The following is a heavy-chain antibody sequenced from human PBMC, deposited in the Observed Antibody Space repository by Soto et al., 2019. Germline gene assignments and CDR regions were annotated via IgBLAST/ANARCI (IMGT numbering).Heavy chain of an antibody. Sequence: SVKVSCKASGCTFSSYAISWVRQAPGQGLEWMGGIIPIFGTANYAQKFQGRVTITADKSTSTAYMELSSLRSEDTAVYYCARSTTVVTNEGDDAFDIWGQGTMVTVSS. CDR2: IIPIFGTA. J-gene: IGHJ3*02. V-gene: IGHV1-69*06. CDR3: ARSTTVVTNEGDDAFDI. D-gene: IGHD4-17*01. CDR1: GCTFSSYA.